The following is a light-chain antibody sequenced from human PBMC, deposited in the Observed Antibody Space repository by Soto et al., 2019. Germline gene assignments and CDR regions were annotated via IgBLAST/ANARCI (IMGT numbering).Light chain of an antibody. V-gene: IGLV2-14*03. CDR3: ASFTTNTTLL. CDR2: DVT. Sequence: QSALTQPASVSGSPGQSITLSCTGSSSDVGGYRYVSWYQQHPGKAPKLMIYDVTYRPSGVSNRFSGSKSGNTASLTISGLQAEDESDYYCASFTTNTTLLFGGGTQLTVL. CDR1: SSDVGGYRY. J-gene: IGLJ2*01.